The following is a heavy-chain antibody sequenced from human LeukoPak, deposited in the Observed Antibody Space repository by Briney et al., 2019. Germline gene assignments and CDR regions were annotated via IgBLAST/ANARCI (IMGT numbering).Heavy chain of an antibody. V-gene: IGHV4-59*01. CDR1: GGSISSYY. CDR3: ARSTTVTTLDY. CDR2: IYYSGST. Sequence: SETLSLTCTVSGGSISSYYWSWIRQPPGKGLEWIGYIYYSGSTNYNPSLKSRVTISVDTSKNQFSLKLCSVTAADTAVYYCARSTTVTTLDYWGQGTLVTVSS. J-gene: IGHJ4*02. D-gene: IGHD4-17*01.